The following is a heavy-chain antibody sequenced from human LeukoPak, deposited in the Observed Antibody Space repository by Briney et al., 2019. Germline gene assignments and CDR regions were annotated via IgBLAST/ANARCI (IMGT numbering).Heavy chain of an antibody. CDR3: ARVRHPPLRYNWFDP. Sequence: SETLSLTCTVSGGSISSGDYYWSWIRQPPGKGLEWIGYIYYSGSTYYNPSLKSRVTISVDTSKNQFSLKLSSVTAADTAIYYCARVRHPPLRYNWFDPWGQGTLVTVSS. J-gene: IGHJ5*02. D-gene: IGHD2-15*01. CDR2: IYYSGST. V-gene: IGHV4-30-4*02. CDR1: GGSISSGDYY.